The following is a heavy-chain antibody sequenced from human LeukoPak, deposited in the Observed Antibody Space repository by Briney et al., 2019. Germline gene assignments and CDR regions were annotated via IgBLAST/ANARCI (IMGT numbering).Heavy chain of an antibody. V-gene: IGHV4-59*01. D-gene: IGHD6-19*01. CDR1: GGSISSYY. Sequence: SETLSLTCTVSGGSISSYYWSWIRQPPGKGLEWIGYIHYSGSTNYNPSLKGRVTISVDTSKNQFSLKLSSVTAADTAVYYCTRGSGWYNYWGQGTLVTVSS. J-gene: IGHJ4*02. CDR3: TRGSGWYNY. CDR2: IHYSGST.